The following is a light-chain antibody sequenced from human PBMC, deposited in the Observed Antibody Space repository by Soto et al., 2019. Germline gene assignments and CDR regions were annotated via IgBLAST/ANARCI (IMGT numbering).Light chain of an antibody. CDR2: AAS. J-gene: IGKJ5*01. V-gene: IGKV1-39*01. Sequence: DIQMTQSPSSLSASVGDRVTITCRASQSISSYLNWYQQKPGKAPKLLIYAASSLQSGVPSRFSGSGSGTDFTLTFISLQPEDFATYYCQQRYSTPITFGQGTRLEIK. CDR3: QQRYSTPIT. CDR1: QSISSY.